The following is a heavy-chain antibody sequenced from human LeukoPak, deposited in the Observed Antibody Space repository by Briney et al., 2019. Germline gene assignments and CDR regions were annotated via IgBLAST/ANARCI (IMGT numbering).Heavy chain of an antibody. V-gene: IGHV1-69*13. CDR3: ASGDFWSGPARNYFDY. Sequence: ASVTVSCKASGGTFSSYAISWVRQAPGQGLEWMGGIIPVFPTAKYAQRFQDRVTITADESTRTACMELSSLRSEDTAVYFCASGDFWSGPARNYFDYWGQGTLVTVSS. CDR1: GGTFSSYA. D-gene: IGHD3-3*01. J-gene: IGHJ4*02. CDR2: IIPVFPTA.